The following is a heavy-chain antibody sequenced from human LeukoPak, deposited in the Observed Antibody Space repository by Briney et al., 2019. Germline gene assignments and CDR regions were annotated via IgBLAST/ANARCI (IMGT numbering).Heavy chain of an antibody. V-gene: IGHV3-30*02. CDR2: IWYDGSNK. CDR3: AKGYSSIWYAEY. J-gene: IGHJ4*02. CDR1: GFTFRSYG. D-gene: IGHD6-13*01. Sequence: GGSLRLSCAASGFTFRSYGMHWVRQAPGKGLEWVAVIWYDGSNKYYTDSVKGRFTISRDNSKNTLYLQMNSLRAEDTAVYYCAKGYSSIWYAEYWGQGTLVTVSS.